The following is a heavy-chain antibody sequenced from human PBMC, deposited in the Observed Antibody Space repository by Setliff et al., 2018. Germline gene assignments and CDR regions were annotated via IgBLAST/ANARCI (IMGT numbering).Heavy chain of an antibody. D-gene: IGHD3-10*01. V-gene: IGHV4-34*01. CDR1: GVSFSDYY. CDR3: ARDNRARHYMDV. Sequence: SETLSLTCTVYGVSFSDYYWGWVRQSPGKGLDWIGEINHSGTTNYNPSLNSRVTISADTSKNQFSLNLSSVTAADTAVYYCARDNRARHYMDVWGKGTTVTVSS. J-gene: IGHJ6*03. CDR2: INHSGTT.